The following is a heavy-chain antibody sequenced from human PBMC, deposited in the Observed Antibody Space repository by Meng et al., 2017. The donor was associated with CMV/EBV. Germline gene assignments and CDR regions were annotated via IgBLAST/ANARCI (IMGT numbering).Heavy chain of an antibody. D-gene: IGHD3-22*01. J-gene: IGHJ4*02. Sequence: CAAAGFTFSSYAISWVHQAPRKGLEWVSAISGSGGSTYYAASVKGRFTISRDNSKNTLYLQMNSLRAEDTAVYYCARTYYYDSSGFGYWGQGTLVTVSS. V-gene: IGHV3-23*01. CDR2: ISGSGGST. CDR1: GFTFSSYA. CDR3: ARTYYYDSSGFGY.